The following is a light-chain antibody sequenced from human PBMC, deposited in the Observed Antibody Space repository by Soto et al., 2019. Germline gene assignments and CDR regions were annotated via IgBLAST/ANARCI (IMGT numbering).Light chain of an antibody. Sequence: EIVLTQSPGTLSLSPGERATLSCRASQSVSSSYLAWYQQKPGQAPRLLIYGASSRATGIPDRFSGSGSGTDFTLTISRLEAEDFAVYYCQQCGSSPQTFGQGTKVEIK. CDR3: QQCGSSPQT. CDR1: QSVSSSY. CDR2: GAS. V-gene: IGKV3-20*01. J-gene: IGKJ1*01.